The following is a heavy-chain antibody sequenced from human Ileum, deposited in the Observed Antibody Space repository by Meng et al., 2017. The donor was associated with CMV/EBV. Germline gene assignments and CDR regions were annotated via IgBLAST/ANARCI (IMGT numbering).Heavy chain of an antibody. CDR3: ARRSSGLFDY. Sequence: VPLQEWGPGLVKASQTLSLTCTVSGGSISSGDYYWTWIRQPPGKGLEWIGYIYYSGTTYYNPSLKSRVSISVDTSRNQFSLQLSSVTAADTAVYYCARRSSGLFDYWGQGILVTVSS. J-gene: IGHJ4*02. CDR1: GGSISSGDYY. CDR2: IYYSGTT. V-gene: IGHV4-30-4*08. D-gene: IGHD6-13*01.